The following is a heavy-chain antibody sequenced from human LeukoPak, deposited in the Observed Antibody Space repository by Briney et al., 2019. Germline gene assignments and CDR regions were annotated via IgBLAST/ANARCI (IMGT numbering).Heavy chain of an antibody. V-gene: IGHV3-21*01. CDR2: ISSDSLYT. CDR1: GITFSTYP. D-gene: IGHD3-3*01. Sequence: GGSLRLSCAVSGITFSTYPMTWVRQAPGKGLQWILSISSDSLYTYSTDSLQGQFTIFRDNVKNILFLQMNSLRAEDTAVYYCVTGGASNGHNFFGRHWGPGTQVTVSA. CDR3: VTGGASNGHNFFGRH. J-gene: IGHJ4*02.